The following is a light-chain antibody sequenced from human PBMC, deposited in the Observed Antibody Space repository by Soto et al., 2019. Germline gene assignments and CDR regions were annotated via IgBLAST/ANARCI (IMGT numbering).Light chain of an antibody. V-gene: IGKV1-9*01. J-gene: IGKJ3*01. Sequence: DIQLTQSPSFLSASVGDRVTITCRASQGISSYLAWYQQKPGKAPKLLIYAASTLQSGVPSRFSGSGSGTEFTLTISSLQPEDFATYYCQQLNSYPGPLFTFGPGTKVDIK. CDR1: QGISSY. CDR2: AAS. CDR3: QQLNSYPGPLFT.